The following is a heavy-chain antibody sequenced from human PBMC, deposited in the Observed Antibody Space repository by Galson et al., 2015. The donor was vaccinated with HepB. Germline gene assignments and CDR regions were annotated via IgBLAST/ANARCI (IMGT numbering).Heavy chain of an antibody. Sequence: SLRLSCAASGFTFSSYGMHWVRQAPGKGLEWVAVIWYDGSNKYYADSVKGRFTISRDNSKNTLYLQMNSLRAEDTAVYYCARDSAAAGTRLNYWGQGTLVTVSS. J-gene: IGHJ4*02. CDR3: ARDSAAAGTRLNY. V-gene: IGHV3-33*01. CDR2: IWYDGSNK. CDR1: GFTFSSYG. D-gene: IGHD6-13*01.